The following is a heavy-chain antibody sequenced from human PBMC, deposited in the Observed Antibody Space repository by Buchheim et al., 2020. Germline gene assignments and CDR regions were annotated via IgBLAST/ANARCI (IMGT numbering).Heavy chain of an antibody. D-gene: IGHD6-19*01. CDR3: ARAAVAECFDY. Sequence: QVLLQESGPGLVKPSQTLSLTCNVSGGSISTSGYYWTWIRLHPGKGLEWIGYVYYSGATHYNPSLKSRVTISVDTSKNQFSLKLSSVTAADTAVYYCARAAVAECFDYWGQGTL. CDR1: GGSISTSGYY. J-gene: IGHJ4*02. CDR2: VYYSGAT. V-gene: IGHV4-31*03.